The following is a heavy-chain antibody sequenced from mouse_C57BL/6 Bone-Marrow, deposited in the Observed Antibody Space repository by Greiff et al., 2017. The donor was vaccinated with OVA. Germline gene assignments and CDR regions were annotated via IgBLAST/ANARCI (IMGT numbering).Heavy chain of an antibody. CDR1: GYTFTSYG. V-gene: IGHV1-81*01. D-gene: IGHD2-14*01. CDR3: ARYRYSCAY. Sequence: QVQLKESGAELARPGASVKLSCKASGYTFTSYGISWVKQRTGQGLEWIGEIYPRSGNTYYNEKFKGKATLTADKSSSTAYMELRSLTSEDSAVYFCARYRYSCAYWGQGTLVTVSA. J-gene: IGHJ3*01. CDR2: IYPRSGNT.